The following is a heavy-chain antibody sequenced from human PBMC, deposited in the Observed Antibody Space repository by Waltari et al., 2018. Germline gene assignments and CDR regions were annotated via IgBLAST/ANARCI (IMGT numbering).Heavy chain of an antibody. Sequence: EVQLVESGGGLVKPGGSLRLSCEASGFTFSNAWMKWVRQAPGKGLEGDGRMKSRTDGGTTSYAAPVKGRFSGSRDDSKKMLYLEMNNLKTEDTAMYFCTTRSLVEGTDDVLDLWGRGTMAIVSS. D-gene: IGHD2-21*02. CDR1: GFTFSNAW. J-gene: IGHJ3*01. CDR3: TTRSLVEGTDDVLDL. CDR2: MKSRTDGGTT. V-gene: IGHV3-15*01.